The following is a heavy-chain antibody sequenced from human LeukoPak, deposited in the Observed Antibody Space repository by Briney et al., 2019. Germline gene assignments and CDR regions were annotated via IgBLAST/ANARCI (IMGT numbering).Heavy chain of an antibody. CDR2: IYYSGST. CDR3: ARGTFGGVISN. J-gene: IGHJ4*02. CDR1: GDSISSDY. V-gene: IGHV4-59*01. Sequence: PSETLSLTCTVSGDSISSDYWNWIRQPPGKGLEWIGYIYYSGSTNYNPPLKSRVTILVDTSKNQFSLHLRSVTAADTAVYYCARGTFGGVISNWGQGTLVTVSS. D-gene: IGHD3-16*02.